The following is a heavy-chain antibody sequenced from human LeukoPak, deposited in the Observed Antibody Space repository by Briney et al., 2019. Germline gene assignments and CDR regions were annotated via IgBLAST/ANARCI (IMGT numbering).Heavy chain of an antibody. J-gene: IGHJ3*02. CDR1: GYTFTSYG. V-gene: IGHV1-18*01. D-gene: IGHD2-2*02. CDR3: ATRTSYCSSTSCYTGAFDI. CDR2: ISAYNGNT. Sequence: ASVKVSCKASGYTFTSYGISWVRQAPGQGLEWMGWISAYNGNTNYAQKLQGRVTMTTDTSTSTAYIELRSLRSDDTAVYYRATRTSYCSSTSCYTGAFDIWGQGTMVTVSS.